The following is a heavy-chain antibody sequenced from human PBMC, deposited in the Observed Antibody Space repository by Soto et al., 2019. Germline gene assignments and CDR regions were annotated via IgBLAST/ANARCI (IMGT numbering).Heavy chain of an antibody. Sequence: PSETLSLTCTVSGGSISNRSSYWGWIRQPPGKVLAWIGTIYYIGGTHYNPSLKSRVTISVDTSKNQFPLNLVSVPAADTVIYYCAKLNTGTSHFDPGGKGALVPVPS. J-gene: IGHJ5*02. CDR2: IYYIGGT. CDR3: AKLNTGTSHFDP. CDR1: GGSISNRSSY. V-gene: IGHV4-39*01. D-gene: IGHD1-26*01.